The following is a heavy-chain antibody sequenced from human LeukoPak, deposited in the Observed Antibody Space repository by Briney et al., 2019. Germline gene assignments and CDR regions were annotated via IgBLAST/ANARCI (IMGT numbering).Heavy chain of an antibody. Sequence: PWRSLRLSCAASGFTFSNYGMHWVRQAPGKGLEWVAVISYDGSNKYYADSVKGRFTISRDNSKNTLYLQMNSLRAEDTAVYYCAKDGSSYGDRFDYWGQGTLVTVSS. J-gene: IGHJ4*02. CDR2: ISYDGSNK. V-gene: IGHV3-30*18. CDR3: AKDGSSYGDRFDY. CDR1: GFTFSNYG. D-gene: IGHD4-17*01.